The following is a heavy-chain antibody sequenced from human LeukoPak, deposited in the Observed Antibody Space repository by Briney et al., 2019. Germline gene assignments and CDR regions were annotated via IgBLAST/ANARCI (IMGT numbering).Heavy chain of an antibody. CDR1: GFTFTSFP. D-gene: IGHD1-14*01. V-gene: IGHV3-30*04. CDR3: ASEMTNRYYFDY. J-gene: IGHJ4*02. Sequence: PGWSLRLSCAASGFTFTSFPMHWVRQAPGKGLEWVAIISSDGSNEYYADSVQGRFTISRDNSKNTLYLQMNSLRAEDTAVYYCASEMTNRYYFDYWGQGTLVTVSS. CDR2: ISSDGSNE.